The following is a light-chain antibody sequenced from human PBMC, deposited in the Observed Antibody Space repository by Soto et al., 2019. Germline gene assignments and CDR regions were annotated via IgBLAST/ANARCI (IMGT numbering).Light chain of an antibody. V-gene: IGKV1-13*02. CDR3: QQFNSYPIT. CDR1: QDIRGA. CDR2: DVS. J-gene: IGKJ5*01. Sequence: AIPVTQSPSSLSASVGDRVTITCRASQDIRGALAWYQQKPGKAPRLLIFDVSTLETGVPSRFSGGGSGTEFTLTISSLQPEDFGTYYCQQFNSYPITFGHGTRLAIK.